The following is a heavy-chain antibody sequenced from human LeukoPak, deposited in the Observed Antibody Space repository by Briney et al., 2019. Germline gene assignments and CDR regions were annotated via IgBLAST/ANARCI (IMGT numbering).Heavy chain of an antibody. Sequence: PGGSLRLSCAASGFTFSSYGMHWVRQAPGKGLEWVAVIWYDGSNKLYVDSVKGQFTISRDNSKNTVYLQMNSLRAEDTAVYYCARDRYFGSGSIDYWGQGTLVTVRS. CDR2: IWYDGSNK. V-gene: IGHV3-33*01. CDR1: GFTFSSYG. CDR3: ARDRYFGSGSIDY. D-gene: IGHD3-10*01. J-gene: IGHJ4*02.